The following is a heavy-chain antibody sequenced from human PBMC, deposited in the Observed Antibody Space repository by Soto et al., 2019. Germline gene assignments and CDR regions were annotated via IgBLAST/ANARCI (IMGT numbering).Heavy chain of an antibody. V-gene: IGHV4-59*08. CDR2: IYYSGST. CDR3: ARLKGKREWELV. Sequence: SETLSLTCTVSGGSISSYYWSWIRQPPGKGLEWIGYIYYSGSTNYNPSLKSRVTISVDTSKNQFSLKLSSVTAADTAVYYCARLKGKREWELVWGQGTMVXVSS. CDR1: GGSISSYY. J-gene: IGHJ3*01. D-gene: IGHD1-26*01.